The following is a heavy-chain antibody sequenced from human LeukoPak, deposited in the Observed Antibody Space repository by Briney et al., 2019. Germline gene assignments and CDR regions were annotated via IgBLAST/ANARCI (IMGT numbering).Heavy chain of an antibody. D-gene: IGHD6-19*01. CDR3: ARAAGRRQWLVRGYYFDY. CDR1: GGSISSSSYY. J-gene: IGHJ4*02. Sequence: SETLSLTCTVSGGSISSSSYYWGWIRQPPGKGLEWIGSIYYSGSTYYNPSLKSRVTISVDTSKNQFFLKLSSVTAADTAVYYCARAAGRRQWLVRGYYFDYWGQGTLVTVSS. V-gene: IGHV4-39*01. CDR2: IYYSGST.